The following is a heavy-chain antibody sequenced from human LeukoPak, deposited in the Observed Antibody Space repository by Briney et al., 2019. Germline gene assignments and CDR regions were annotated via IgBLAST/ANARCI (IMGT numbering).Heavy chain of an antibody. Sequence: SETLSLTCAVYGGSFSGYYWSWIRQPPGKGLEWIGEINHSGSTNYNPSLKSRVTISVDTSKNQFSLKLSSVTASDTAVYYCARGTSIYSSGWVFDYWGQGTLVTVSS. J-gene: IGHJ4*02. CDR2: INHSGST. V-gene: IGHV4-34*01. CDR1: GGSFSGYY. CDR3: ARGTSIYSSGWVFDY. D-gene: IGHD6-19*01.